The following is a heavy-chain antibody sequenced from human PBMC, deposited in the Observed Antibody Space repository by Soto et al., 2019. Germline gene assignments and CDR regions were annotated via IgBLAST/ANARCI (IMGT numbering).Heavy chain of an antibody. V-gene: IGHV1-69*13. D-gene: IGHD3-9*01. Sequence: ASVKASCKASGGTFSNYAISWVRQAPGQGLEWMGGITPIFGTANYAQKFQGRVTITADESTSTAYMELSSLRLEDTALYYCARGWSYDILTGYSYWGQGTLVIVSA. J-gene: IGHJ4*02. CDR3: ARGWSYDILTGYSY. CDR1: GGTFSNYA. CDR2: ITPIFGTA.